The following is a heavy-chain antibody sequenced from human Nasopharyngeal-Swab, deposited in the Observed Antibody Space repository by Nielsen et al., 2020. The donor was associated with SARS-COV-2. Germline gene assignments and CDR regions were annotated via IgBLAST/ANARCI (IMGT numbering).Heavy chain of an antibody. CDR1: GFAFDTYA. J-gene: IGHJ4*01. Sequence: GESLKISCAASGFAFDTYAMAWVRQAPGKGLECVSGLTAGGVGVYYSDSVRGRFTISRDNSKNILYLQMDDLRVDDTAVYFCAKRIVAHYSWYDRYLALDIWGQGTMVTVSS. V-gene: IGHV3-23*01. D-gene: IGHD1-20*01. CDR2: LTAGGVGV. CDR3: AKRIVAHYSWYDRYLALDI.